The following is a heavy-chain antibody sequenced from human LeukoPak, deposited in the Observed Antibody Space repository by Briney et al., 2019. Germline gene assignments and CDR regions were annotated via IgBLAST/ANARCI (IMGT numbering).Heavy chain of an antibody. D-gene: IGHD6-13*01. CDR3: ARDIGAAAGNFDY. J-gene: IGHJ4*02. Sequence: PGGSLRLSCAASGFTFSNYDMHWVRQAPGKGLEWVAFIWYDGSNKYYADSVKGRFTISRDNSKNTLYLQMNSLRAEDTAVYYCARDIGAAAGNFDYWGQGTLATVSS. CDR1: GFTFSNYD. CDR2: IWYDGSNK. V-gene: IGHV3-33*01.